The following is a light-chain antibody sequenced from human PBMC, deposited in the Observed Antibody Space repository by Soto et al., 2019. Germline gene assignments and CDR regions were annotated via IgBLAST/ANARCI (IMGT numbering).Light chain of an antibody. J-gene: IGKJ1*01. CDR2: GAS. Sequence: IVLTQSPGTLSLSPGERATLSCRASQSVSSSYLAWYQQKPGQAPRLLIYGASSRATGIPDRFSGSGSGTDFTLTVSRLEPEDYAVYYSQQYSSSPRTFGQGTKV. V-gene: IGKV3-20*01. CDR3: QQYSSSPRT. CDR1: QSVSSSY.